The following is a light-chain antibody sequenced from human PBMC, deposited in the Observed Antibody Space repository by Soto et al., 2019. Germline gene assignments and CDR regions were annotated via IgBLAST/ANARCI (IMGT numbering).Light chain of an antibody. CDR3: CSYAGSSTYV. CDR2: EGS. CDR1: SSDVGSYNR. V-gene: IGLV2-23*01. J-gene: IGLJ1*01. Sequence: QSVLTQPAAVSGSPGHSITISCTGPSSDVGSYNRGSWYQQHPGKAPKLMIYEGSKRPSGVSNRFSGSKSGNTASLTISGLQAEDEADYYCCSYAGSSTYVFGTGTKVTVL.